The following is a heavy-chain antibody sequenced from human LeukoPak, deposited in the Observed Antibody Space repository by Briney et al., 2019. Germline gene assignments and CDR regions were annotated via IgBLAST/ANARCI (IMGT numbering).Heavy chain of an antibody. Sequence: GGSLRLSCAASGFTFSSYAMSWVRQAPGKGLEWVSAISGSGGSTYYADSVKGRFTISRDNSKNTLYLQMNSLRAEDTAVYYCAKDHGYDILTGYYYYYYGMDVWGQGTTVTVSS. CDR3: AKDHGYDILTGYYYYYYGMDV. CDR2: ISGSGGST. CDR1: GFTFSSYA. J-gene: IGHJ6*02. D-gene: IGHD3-9*01. V-gene: IGHV3-23*01.